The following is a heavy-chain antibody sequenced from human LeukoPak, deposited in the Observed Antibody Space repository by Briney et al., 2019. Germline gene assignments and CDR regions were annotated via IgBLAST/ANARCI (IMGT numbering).Heavy chain of an antibody. CDR1: GFTFNDYY. J-gene: IGHJ5*02. CDR2: INIGGTNT. Sequence: GGSLRLSWAASGFTFNDYYMSWIRQAPGKGLEWLSYINIGGTNTHYADSVKGRFTISRDNAEKSLYLEMNNLRAEDTAVYYCATDGAGFDTWGQGVLVTVSS. CDR3: ATDGAGFDT. V-gene: IGHV3-11*01.